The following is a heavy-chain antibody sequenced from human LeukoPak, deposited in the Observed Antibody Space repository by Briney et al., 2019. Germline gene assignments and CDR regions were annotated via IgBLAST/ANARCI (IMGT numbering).Heavy chain of an antibody. Sequence: SETLSLTCTVSGSSISSYFWSWIRQPPGKGLEWIGYIYYSGSTNYNPSLKSRVTISVDTSKNQFSLKLSSVTAADTAVYYCARDCSSTSCYFHRDWYFDLWGRGTLVTVSS. J-gene: IGHJ2*01. CDR1: GSSISSYF. V-gene: IGHV4-59*01. CDR3: ARDCSSTSCYFHRDWYFDL. CDR2: IYYSGST. D-gene: IGHD2-2*01.